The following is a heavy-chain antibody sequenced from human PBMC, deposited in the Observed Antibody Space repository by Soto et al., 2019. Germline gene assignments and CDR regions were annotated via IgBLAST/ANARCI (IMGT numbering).Heavy chain of an antibody. CDR2: NSGST. CDR3: ARHYSSGSRNWFDP. J-gene: IGHJ5*02. CDR1: GGSINSSSYF. D-gene: IGHD6-19*01. Sequence: SETLSLTCSVSGGSINSSSYFWGCLRQPPGKGLEWIGSNSGSTYYNPSLRSRVTISVDTSKNQFSLKLSSVTAADTAVFYCARHYSSGSRNWFDPWGQGTLVTVSS. V-gene: IGHV4-39*01.